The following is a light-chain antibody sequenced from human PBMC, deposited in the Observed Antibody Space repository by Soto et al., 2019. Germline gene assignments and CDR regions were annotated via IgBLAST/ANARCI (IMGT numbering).Light chain of an antibody. V-gene: IGLV2-14*01. Sequence: QSALTQPASVSGSPGQSITISCTGTSSDVGVYNYVSWYQQHPGKAPKLMIYDVTNRPAGVSNRVSGSKSGNTASLTSSRLQAEDEAYYYCSSYTGSTVVFGGGTKLTVL. CDR2: DVT. CDR1: SSDVGVYNY. CDR3: SSYTGSTVV. J-gene: IGLJ2*01.